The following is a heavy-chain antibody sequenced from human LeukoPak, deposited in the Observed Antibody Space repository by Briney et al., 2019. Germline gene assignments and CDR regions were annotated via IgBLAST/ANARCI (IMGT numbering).Heavy chain of an antibody. CDR3: ARAANYDSLTGFTH. J-gene: IGHJ4*02. Sequence: MPSETLSLTCTVSGGSISSGDYYWSWIRQPPGKGLEWIGYIYYSGSTYYNPSLKSRVTISVDTSKNQFSLKLSSVTAADTAVYYCARAANYDSLTGFTHWGQGTLVTVSS. CDR1: GGSISSGDYY. D-gene: IGHD3-9*01. CDR2: IYYSGST. V-gene: IGHV4-30-4*08.